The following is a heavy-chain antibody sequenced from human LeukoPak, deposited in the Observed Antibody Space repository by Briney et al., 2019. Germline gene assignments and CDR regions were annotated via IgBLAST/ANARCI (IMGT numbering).Heavy chain of an antibody. CDR3: ANGNRCTSPNCLGYYYFYMDV. CDR1: GFTFSSYA. CDR2: FSGSGGTT. J-gene: IGHJ6*03. D-gene: IGHD2-8*01. V-gene: IGHV3-23*01. Sequence: GGSLRLSCAASGFTFSSYAMNWVRQAPGRGMEWVSGFSGSGGTTYYADSVKGRFTISRDNSKNTLYLQMNSLRAEDTAVYYCANGNRCTSPNCLGYYYFYMDVWGKGTTVTVSS.